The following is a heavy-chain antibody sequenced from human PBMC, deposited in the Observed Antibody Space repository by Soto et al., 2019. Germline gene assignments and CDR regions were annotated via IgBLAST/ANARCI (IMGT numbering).Heavy chain of an antibody. D-gene: IGHD2-15*01. CDR1: GDTFSSYA. J-gene: IGHJ6*02. CDR3: AGCSGGSCYSALYYYYYGMDV. Sequence: QVQLVQSGAEVKKPGSSVKVSCKASGDTFSSYAISWVRQAPGQGLEWMGGIIPIFGTANYAQKFQGRVTINADESTSTADMELSSLRSEDTAVYYCAGCSGGSCYSALYYYYYGMDVWGQGTTVTVSS. CDR2: IIPIFGTA. V-gene: IGHV1-69*12.